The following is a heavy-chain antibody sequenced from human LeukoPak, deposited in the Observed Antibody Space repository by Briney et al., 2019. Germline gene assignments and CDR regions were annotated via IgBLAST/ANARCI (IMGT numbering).Heavy chain of an antibody. CDR1: GGSISSYY. D-gene: IGHD6-13*01. CDR2: IYYSGST. Sequence: PSETLSLTCTVSGGSISSYYWSWIRQPPGKGLEWIGYIYYSGSTNYNPFLKSRVTISVDTSKNQFSLKLSSVTAADTAVYYCARDRRRGIAAAGRGWFDPWGQGTLVTVSS. V-gene: IGHV4-59*01. CDR3: ARDRRRGIAAAGRGWFDP. J-gene: IGHJ5*02.